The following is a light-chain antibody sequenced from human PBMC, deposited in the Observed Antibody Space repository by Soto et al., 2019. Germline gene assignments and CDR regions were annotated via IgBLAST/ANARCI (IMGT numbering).Light chain of an antibody. CDR3: ATWDDSLTGPGA. CDR2: SND. V-gene: IGLV1-47*02. J-gene: IGLJ2*01. Sequence: QSVVTQPPSESGTPGQRITISCSGSSSNIGRNYVYWYQQLPGTAPKLLIYSNDQRPSGVSDRFSGSRSGTSASLVISGLRAEDEAYYYCATWDDSLTGPGAFGGGTKLTVL. CDR1: SSNIGRNY.